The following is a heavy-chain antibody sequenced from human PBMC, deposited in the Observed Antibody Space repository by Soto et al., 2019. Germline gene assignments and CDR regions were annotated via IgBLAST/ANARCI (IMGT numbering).Heavy chain of an antibody. CDR3: AREMGGGRYGSYYYGMDV. D-gene: IGHD1-26*01. Sequence: QVQLVQSGAEVKKPGSSVKVSCKASEGTFSSYTISWVRQAPGQGLEWMGRIIPILGIANYAQKFQGRVTITAGKSTSTAYMEMSSLRSEDTAVYYCAREMGGGRYGSYYYGMDVWGQGTTVTVSS. CDR1: EGTFSSYT. CDR2: IIPILGIA. V-gene: IGHV1-69*08. J-gene: IGHJ6*02.